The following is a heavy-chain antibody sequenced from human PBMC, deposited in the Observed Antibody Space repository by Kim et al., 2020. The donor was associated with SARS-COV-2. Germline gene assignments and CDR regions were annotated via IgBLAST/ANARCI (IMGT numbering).Heavy chain of an antibody. D-gene: IGHD5-18*01. CDR2: TRNKANSYTT. CDR3: ARAGTQLWLSYFDY. V-gene: IGHV3-72*01. J-gene: IGHJ4*02. Sequence: GGSLRLSCTASGFTFSDHYMHWVRQAPGKGLEWVGRTRNKANSYTTEYAASVKGRFTISRDDSQNLYLQMNSLKTEDTAVYYSARAGTQLWLSYFDYWGQGTLVTVSS. CDR1: GFTFSDHY.